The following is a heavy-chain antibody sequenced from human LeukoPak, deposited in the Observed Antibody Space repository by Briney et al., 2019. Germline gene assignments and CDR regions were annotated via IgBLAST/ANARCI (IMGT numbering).Heavy chain of an antibody. V-gene: IGHV1-2*02. D-gene: IGHD6-19*01. CDR2: INPNSGGT. CDR3: ARDSRYSSGWHFDY. CDR1: GYTFTGYY. J-gene: IGHJ4*02. Sequence: ASVKVSCKASGYTFTGYYMHWVRQAPEQGLEWMGWINPNSGGTNYAQKFQGRVTMTRDTSISTAYMELSRLRSDDTAVYYCARDSRYSSGWHFDYWGQGTLVTVSS.